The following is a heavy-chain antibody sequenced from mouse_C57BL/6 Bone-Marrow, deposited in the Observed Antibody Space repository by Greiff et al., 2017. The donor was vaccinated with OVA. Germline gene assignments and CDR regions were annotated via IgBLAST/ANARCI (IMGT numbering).Heavy chain of an antibody. Sequence: EVKLVESGGGLVKPGGSLKLSCAASGFTFSSYTMSWVRQTPEKRLEWVATISGGGGNTYYPDSVKGRFTISRDNAKHTLYLQMSSLRSEDTALYYCARHLTALTTVVATDDGGQGTTLTVSS. J-gene: IGHJ2*01. CDR1: GFTFSSYT. CDR2: ISGGGGNT. V-gene: IGHV5-9*01. CDR3: ARHLTALTTVVATDD. D-gene: IGHD1-1*01.